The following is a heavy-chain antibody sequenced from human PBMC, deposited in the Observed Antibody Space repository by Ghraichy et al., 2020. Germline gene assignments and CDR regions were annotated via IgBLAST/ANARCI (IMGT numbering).Heavy chain of an antibody. CDR1: GYTFTSYG. CDR2: ISAYNGNT. CDR3: ARDMYSRGVIIFDY. J-gene: IGHJ4*02. Sequence: SVKVSCKASGYTFTSYGISWVRQAPGQGLEWMGWISAYNGNTNYAQKLQGRVTMTTDTSTSTAYMELRSLRSDDTAVYYCARDMYSRGVIIFDYWGQGTLVTVSS. V-gene: IGHV1-18*01. D-gene: IGHD3-10*01.